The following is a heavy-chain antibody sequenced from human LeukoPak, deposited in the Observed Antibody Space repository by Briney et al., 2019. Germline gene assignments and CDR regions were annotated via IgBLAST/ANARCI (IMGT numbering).Heavy chain of an antibody. V-gene: IGHV3-7*01. CDR2: IKQDGSEK. CDR3: ARDLGDVVRGIIIRGDGMDV. CDR1: GFTFSSYW. Sequence: GGSLRLSCAASGFTFSSYWMTWVRQAPGKGLEWVANIKQDGSEKYYVDSVKGRFTISRDNAKNSLYLQMNSLRAEDTAVYYCARDLGDVVRGIIIRGDGMDVWGQGTTVTVSS. J-gene: IGHJ6*02. D-gene: IGHD3-10*01.